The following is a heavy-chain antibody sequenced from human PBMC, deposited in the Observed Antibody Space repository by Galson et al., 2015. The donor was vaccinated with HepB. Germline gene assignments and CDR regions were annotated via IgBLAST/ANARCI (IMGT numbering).Heavy chain of an antibody. J-gene: IGHJ6*02. D-gene: IGHD1-26*01. CDR3: ARTGQELTPYYYYGMDV. CDR1: GYTFTNYW. CDR2: IYPDDSDT. V-gene: IGHV5-51*01. Sequence: QSGAEVKKPGESLKTSCKGSGYTFTNYWIAWVRQMPGKGLEWMGIIYPDDSDTTYSPSLEGQVTISVDKSISTAYLQWGSLKASDTAMYYCARTGQELTPYYYYGMDVWGQGTTVTVSS.